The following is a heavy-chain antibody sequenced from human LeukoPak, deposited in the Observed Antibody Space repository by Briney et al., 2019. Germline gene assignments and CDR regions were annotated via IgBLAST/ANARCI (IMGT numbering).Heavy chain of an antibody. V-gene: IGHV3-43*02. CDR1: GFTFDDCA. D-gene: IGHD3-22*01. CDR2: ISGDGGST. Sequence: GGSLRLSCAASGFTFDDCAMHWVRQAPGKGLEWVSLISGDGGSTYYADSVKGRFTISRDNSKNSLYLQMNSLRTEDTALYYCAKDWYYDSSGYPTNWGQGTLVTVSS. CDR3: AKDWYYDSSGYPTN. J-gene: IGHJ4*02.